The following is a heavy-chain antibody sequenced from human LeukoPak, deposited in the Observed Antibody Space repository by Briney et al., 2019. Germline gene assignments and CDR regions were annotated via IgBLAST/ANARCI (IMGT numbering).Heavy chain of an antibody. Sequence: ASVKVSCKASGYTFTSYGISWVRQAPGQGVEWMGWISAYNGNTNYAQKLQGRVTMTTDTSTSTAYMELRSLRSDDTAVYYCASSGGQYSYGYYFDYWGQGTLVTVSS. V-gene: IGHV1-18*01. CDR2: ISAYNGNT. D-gene: IGHD5-18*01. CDR1: GYTFTSYG. CDR3: ASSGGQYSYGYYFDY. J-gene: IGHJ4*02.